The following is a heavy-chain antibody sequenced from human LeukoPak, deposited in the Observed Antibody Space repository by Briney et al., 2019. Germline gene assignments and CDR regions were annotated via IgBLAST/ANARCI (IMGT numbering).Heavy chain of an antibody. CDR2: IYYSGST. V-gene: IGHV4-59*01. J-gene: IGHJ6*02. Sequence: PSETLSLTCTVSGGSISSYYWSWIRQPPGKGLEWIGYIYYSGSTNYNPSLKSRVTISVDTSKNQFSLKLSSVTAADTAVYYCAKSIAAPYYYGMDVWGQGTTVTVSS. CDR1: GGSISSYY. CDR3: AKSIAAPYYYGMDV. D-gene: IGHD6-6*01.